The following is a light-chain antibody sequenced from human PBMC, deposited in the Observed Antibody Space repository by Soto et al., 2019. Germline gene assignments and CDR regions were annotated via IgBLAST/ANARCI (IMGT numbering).Light chain of an antibody. CDR1: SGHSSYI. Sequence: QAVVTQSSSASASLGSSVKLTCTLSSGHSSYIIAWHQQQPGKAPRYLMKLEGSGSYNKGSGVPDRFSGSSSGADRYLTISNLQSEDEADYYCETWDSNTRVFGGGTKLTDL. J-gene: IGLJ3*02. CDR3: ETWDSNTRV. V-gene: IGLV4-60*03. CDR2: LEGSGSY.